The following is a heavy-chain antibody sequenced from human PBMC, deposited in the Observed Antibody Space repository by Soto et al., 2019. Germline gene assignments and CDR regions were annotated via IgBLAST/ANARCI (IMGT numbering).Heavy chain of an antibody. Sequence: TGGSLRLSCAASGFTFSSYGMHWVRQAPGKGLEWVAVISYDGSTYYADSVKGRFTISRDNSKNTLYLQMNSLRAEDTAVYYCAKRYSSSWYDHFDYWGQGTLVTVSS. V-gene: IGHV3-30*18. D-gene: IGHD6-13*01. J-gene: IGHJ4*02. CDR1: GFTFSSYG. CDR2: ISYDGST. CDR3: AKRYSSSWYDHFDY.